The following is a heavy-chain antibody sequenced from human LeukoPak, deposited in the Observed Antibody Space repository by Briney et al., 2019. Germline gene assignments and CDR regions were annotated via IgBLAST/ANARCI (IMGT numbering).Heavy chain of an antibody. CDR2: ISGSGGST. V-gene: IGHV3-23*01. Sequence: GGSLRLSCAASGFTFSSYAMSWVRQAPGKGLEWVSAISGSGGSTYYADSVKGRLTISRDNSKNTPYLQMNSLRVEDTAVYYCANGYSSGWYGFGYWGQGTLVIISS. J-gene: IGHJ4*02. CDR1: GFTFSSYA. D-gene: IGHD6-19*01. CDR3: ANGYSSGWYGFGY.